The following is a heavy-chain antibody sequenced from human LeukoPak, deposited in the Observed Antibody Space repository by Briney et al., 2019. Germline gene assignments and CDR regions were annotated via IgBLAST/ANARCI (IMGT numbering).Heavy chain of an antibody. J-gene: IGHJ5*02. CDR3: ARERGYSGSYYSWFDP. V-gene: IGHV3-53*01. CDR1: GFTVSSNY. Sequence: GGSLRLSCAASGFTVSSNYMSWVRQAPGKGLGWVSVIYSGGSTYYADSVKGRFTISRDNSKSTLYLQMNSLRAEDTAVYYCARERGYSGSYYSWFDPWGQGTLVTVSS. CDR2: IYSGGST. D-gene: IGHD1-26*01.